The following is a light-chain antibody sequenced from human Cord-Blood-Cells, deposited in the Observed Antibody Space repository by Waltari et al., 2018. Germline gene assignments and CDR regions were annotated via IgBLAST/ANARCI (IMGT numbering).Light chain of an antibody. CDR1: QRLLHSNGYTY. Sequence: DIVMTQSPLSLPVTTVEPASISCRSSQRLLHSNGYTYLDWYLQKPGQSPQLLIYLGSNRASGVPDRFSGSGSGTDCTLKISRVEAEDVGVYYCMQALQTPYTFGQGTKLEIK. V-gene: IGKV2-28*01. CDR3: MQALQTPYT. J-gene: IGKJ2*01. CDR2: LGS.